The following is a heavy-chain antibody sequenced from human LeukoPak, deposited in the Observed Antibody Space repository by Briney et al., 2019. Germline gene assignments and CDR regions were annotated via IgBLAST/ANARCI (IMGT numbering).Heavy chain of an antibody. CDR3: VKYEGIAAPGTFDL. CDR1: GFMFSPYS. CDR2: ISRNGTST. V-gene: IGHV3-64D*06. Sequence: GGSLRLSCSASGFMFSPYSMHWVRRAPGKALEYVSGISRNGTSTWYADSVKGRFTISRDNSKKTLSLQMSSLRPEDTAMYFCVKYEGIAAPGTFDLWGRGTLVTVSP. D-gene: IGHD6-13*01. J-gene: IGHJ4*02.